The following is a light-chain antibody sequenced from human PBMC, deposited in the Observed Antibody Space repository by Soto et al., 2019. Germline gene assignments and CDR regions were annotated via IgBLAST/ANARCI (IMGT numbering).Light chain of an antibody. CDR2: GNS. CDR1: SSNIRAGYD. J-gene: IGLJ3*02. CDR3: QSYDSSLSSSGV. V-gene: IGLV1-40*01. Sequence: QSVLTQPPSVSGAPGQRVTISCTGSSSNIRAGYDVHWYQHLPGTAPKLLIYGNSNRPSGVPDRFSGSKSGTSAYLAITGLQAEDESDYFCQSYDSSLSSSGVFGGGTKLTVL.